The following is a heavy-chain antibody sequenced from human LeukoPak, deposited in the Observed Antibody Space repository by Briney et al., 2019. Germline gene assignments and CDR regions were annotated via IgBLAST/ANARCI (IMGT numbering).Heavy chain of an antibody. CDR3: ARNRIAAAGTQWFDP. CDR1: GGSISSGGYS. V-gene: IGHV4-30-2*01. J-gene: IGHJ5*02. CDR2: IYHSGST. D-gene: IGHD6-13*01. Sequence: PSETLSLTCAVSGGSISSGGYSWSWIRQPPGKGLEWIGYIYHSGSTYYNPSLKSRVTISVDKSKNQFSLKLSSVTAADTAVYYCARNRIAAAGTQWFDPWGQGTLVTVSS.